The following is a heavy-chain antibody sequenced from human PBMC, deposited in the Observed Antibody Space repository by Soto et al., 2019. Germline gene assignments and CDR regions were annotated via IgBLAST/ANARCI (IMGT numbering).Heavy chain of an antibody. CDR3: ARFGQGFEY. CDR2: IIGSGDST. D-gene: IGHD3-16*01. V-gene: IGHV3-23*01. J-gene: IGHJ4*02. Sequence: GGSLRLSCAASGFTFSTYAMSLVRQAPGRGLEWVSTIIGSGDSTYYADSVKGRFTISRHNSKNTLYLQMNSLRAEDTAVYYCARFGQGFEYWGQGNLVTLSS. CDR1: GFTFSTYA.